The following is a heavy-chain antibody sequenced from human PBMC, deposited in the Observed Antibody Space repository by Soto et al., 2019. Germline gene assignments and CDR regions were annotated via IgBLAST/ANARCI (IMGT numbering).Heavy chain of an antibody. Sequence: SETLSLTCTVSGGSISGFFWTWVRQPPGMPLEGLGHVAASGSTAYNPSLRSRLSLSFDVSKNRFSLELTSVTAADTATYFCARGGSTHYYYGLDVWGQGTTVTVSS. CDR1: GGSISGFF. CDR3: ARGGSTHYYYGLDV. J-gene: IGHJ6*02. CDR2: VAASGST. V-gene: IGHV4-4*07.